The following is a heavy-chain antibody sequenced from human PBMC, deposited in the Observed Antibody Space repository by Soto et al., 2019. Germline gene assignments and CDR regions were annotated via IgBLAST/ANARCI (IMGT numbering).Heavy chain of an antibody. V-gene: IGHV4-59*01. J-gene: IGHJ4*02. CDR2: IYYSGRT. Sequence: TRSLTCTVSGCSIRDYFWTWIRQPPGKGLEWIGYIYYSGRTNYNPSLKSRVSISVDTSKNHFSLQLRSVTAADTAVYYCARVGGDDFGDSGGFDYWGQGTLVTVSS. D-gene: IGHD4-17*01. CDR1: GCSIRDYF. CDR3: ARVGGDDFGDSGGFDY.